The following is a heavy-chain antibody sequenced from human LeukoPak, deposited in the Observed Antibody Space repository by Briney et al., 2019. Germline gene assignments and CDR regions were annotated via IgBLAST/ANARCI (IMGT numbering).Heavy chain of an antibody. Sequence: GGSLRLSCAASGFTFNYYGMHWVRQAPGKGLEWVAFIRYDGNDKYYAKSVKGRFTISRDTSGNTLYLQMNSLRPEDTAVYYCARDLRAGGTWSYGVYFDLWGRGTLVTVSS. CDR2: IRYDGNDK. D-gene: IGHD4-17*01. CDR3: ARDLRAGGTWSYGVYFDL. J-gene: IGHJ2*01. V-gene: IGHV3-30*02. CDR1: GFTFNYYG.